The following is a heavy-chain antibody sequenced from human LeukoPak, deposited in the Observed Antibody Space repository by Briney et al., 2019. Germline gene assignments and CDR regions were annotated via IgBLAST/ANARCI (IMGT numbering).Heavy chain of an antibody. J-gene: IGHJ4*02. Sequence: PGGSLRLSCAASGFTVSSNYMSWVRQAPGKGLGWVSVIYSGGSTYYADSVKGRFTISRDNSKNTLYLQMNSLRAEDTAVYYCARADWGVKRQYWGQGTLVTVSS. D-gene: IGHD3/OR15-3a*01. V-gene: IGHV3-53*01. CDR2: IYSGGST. CDR3: ARADWGVKRQY. CDR1: GFTVSSNY.